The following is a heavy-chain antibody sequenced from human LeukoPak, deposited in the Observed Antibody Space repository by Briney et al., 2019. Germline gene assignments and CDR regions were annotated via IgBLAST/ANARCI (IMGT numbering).Heavy chain of an antibody. V-gene: IGHV5-51*01. Sequence: GESLQISFQGSGFPFTKYWIGWVRPMPGKGLEWMGIMYLGDSETRYSPSFQGQVTISADKSISTVFLQWSSLKASDTAMYYCVRHEGSISGWPFDYWGQGTLVTVSS. J-gene: IGHJ4*02. CDR2: MYLGDSET. CDR3: VRHEGSISGWPFDY. CDR1: GFPFTKYW. D-gene: IGHD6-19*01.